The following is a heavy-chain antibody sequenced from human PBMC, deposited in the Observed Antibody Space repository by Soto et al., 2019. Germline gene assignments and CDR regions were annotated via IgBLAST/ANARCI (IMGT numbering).Heavy chain of an antibody. V-gene: IGHV1-69*06. J-gene: IGHJ3*02. D-gene: IGHD6-13*01. CDR2: IIPIFGTA. CDR3: ASRSSWFDAFDI. Sequence: SVKVSCKASGGTFSSYAISWVRQAPGQGLEWMGGIIPIFGTANYAQKFQGRVTITADKSTSTAYMELSSLRSEDTAVYYCASRSSWFDAFDIWGQGTMVTVS. CDR1: GGTFSSYA.